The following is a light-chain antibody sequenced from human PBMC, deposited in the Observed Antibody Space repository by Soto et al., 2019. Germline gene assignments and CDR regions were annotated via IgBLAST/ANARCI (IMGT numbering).Light chain of an antibody. CDR1: SGHSSYA. J-gene: IGLJ3*02. CDR3: QTWGTGIPWV. CDR2: LNSDGSH. V-gene: IGLV4-69*01. Sequence: QPVLTQSPSASASLGASVKLTCTLSSGHSSYAIAWHQQQPEKGPRYLMKLNSDGSHSKGDGIPDRFSGSSSGAERYLTISRRQSEDEADYYCQTWGTGIPWVFGGGTKLTVL.